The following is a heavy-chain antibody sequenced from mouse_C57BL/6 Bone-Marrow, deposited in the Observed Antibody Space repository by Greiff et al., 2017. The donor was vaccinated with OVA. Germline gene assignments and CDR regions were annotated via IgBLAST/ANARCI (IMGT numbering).Heavy chain of an antibody. Sequence: VQLQQSGPGLVKPSQSLSLTCSVTGYSITSGYYWNWIRQFPGNKLEWMGYISYDGSNNYNPSLKNRISITRDTSKNQFFLKLNSVTTEDTATYYCAREDYGSSYVDFDVWGTGTTVTVSS. J-gene: IGHJ1*03. D-gene: IGHD1-1*01. V-gene: IGHV3-6*01. CDR1: GYSITSGYY. CDR3: AREDYGSSYVDFDV. CDR2: ISYDGSN.